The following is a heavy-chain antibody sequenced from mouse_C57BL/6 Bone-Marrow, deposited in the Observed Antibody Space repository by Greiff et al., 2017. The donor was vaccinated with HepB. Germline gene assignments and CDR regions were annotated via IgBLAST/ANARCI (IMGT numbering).Heavy chain of an antibody. Sequence: QVQLQQPGAELVKPGASVKMSCKASGYTFTSYWITWVKQRPGQGLEWIGDIYPGSGSTNYNEKFKSKATLTVDTSSSTAYMQLSSLTSEDSAVYYCARITTVVAKDAMDYWGQGTSVTVSS. J-gene: IGHJ4*01. D-gene: IGHD1-1*01. CDR1: GYTFTSYW. CDR2: IYPGSGST. CDR3: ARITTVVAKDAMDY. V-gene: IGHV1-55*01.